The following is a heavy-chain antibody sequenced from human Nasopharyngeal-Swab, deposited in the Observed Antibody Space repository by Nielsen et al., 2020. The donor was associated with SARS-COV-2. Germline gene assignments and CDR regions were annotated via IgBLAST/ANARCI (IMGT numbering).Heavy chain of an antibody. CDR2: ISSSSYI. Sequence: GGSLRLSCAASGFTFSSYSMNWVRQAPGKGLEWVSSISSSSYIYYADSVKGRFTISRDNAKNSLYLQMNSLRAEDTAVYYCARDSGSSGSYPFYYYYYYMDVWGKGTTVTVSS. J-gene: IGHJ6*03. CDR1: GFTFSSYS. V-gene: IGHV3-21*04. CDR3: ARDSGSSGSYPFYYYYYYMDV. D-gene: IGHD3-10*01.